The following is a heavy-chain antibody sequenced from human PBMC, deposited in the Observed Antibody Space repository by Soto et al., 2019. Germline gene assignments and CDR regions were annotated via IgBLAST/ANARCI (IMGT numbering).Heavy chain of an antibody. CDR3: ARSEYCTNGVCYYFDY. D-gene: IGHD2-8*01. J-gene: IGHJ4*02. Sequence: ASVKVSCKASGYTFTSYDINWVRQAPGQGLEWMGWINPNSGGTNYAQKFQGWVTMTRDTSISTAYMELSRLRSDDTAVYYCARSEYCTNGVCYYFDYWGQGTLVTVSS. CDR2: INPNSGGT. V-gene: IGHV1-2*04. CDR1: GYTFTSYD.